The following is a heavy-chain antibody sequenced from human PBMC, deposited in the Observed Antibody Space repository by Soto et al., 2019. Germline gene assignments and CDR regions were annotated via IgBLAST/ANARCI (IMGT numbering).Heavy chain of an antibody. Sequence: QVQLVQSGAEVKKPGSSVKVSCKASGGTFSSYAISWVRQAPGQGLEWMGGIIPISGTANYAQKSEGRVRITEDESTSTAYMELSSLRSEDTAVYYCARSQGSSTSLEIYYYYYYGMDVWGQGPTVTVSS. J-gene: IGHJ6*02. CDR1: GGTFSSYA. CDR2: IIPISGTA. CDR3: ARSQGSSTSLEIYYYYYYGMDV. D-gene: IGHD2-2*01. V-gene: IGHV1-69*01.